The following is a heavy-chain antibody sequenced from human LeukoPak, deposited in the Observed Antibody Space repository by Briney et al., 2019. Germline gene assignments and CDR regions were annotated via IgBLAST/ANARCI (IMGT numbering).Heavy chain of an antibody. CDR2: ISSSSSYI. CDR1: GFTFDDYG. Sequence: GGSLRLSCAASGFTFDDYGMSWVRQAPGKGLEWVSSISSSSSYIYYADSVKGRFTISRDNAKNSLYLQMNSLRAEDTAVYYCSRITEYCSSTSCYSDYWGQGTLVTVSS. D-gene: IGHD2-2*01. CDR3: SRITEYCSSTSCYSDY. V-gene: IGHV3-21*01. J-gene: IGHJ4*02.